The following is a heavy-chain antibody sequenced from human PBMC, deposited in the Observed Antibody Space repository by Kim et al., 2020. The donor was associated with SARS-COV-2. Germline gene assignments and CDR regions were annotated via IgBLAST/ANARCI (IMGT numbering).Heavy chain of an antibody. V-gene: IGHV3-15*01. CDR3: NTGVLTFDS. J-gene: IGHJ4*02. D-gene: IGHD3-9*01. CDR2: GGTT. Sequence: GGTTDYDAPVKGRFTISRDDSKNMLYLQMSSLKTEDTAVYYCNTGVLTFDSWGQGTPVTVSS.